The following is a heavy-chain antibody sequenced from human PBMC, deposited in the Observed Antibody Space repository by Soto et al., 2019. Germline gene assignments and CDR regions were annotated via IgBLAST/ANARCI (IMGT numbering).Heavy chain of an antibody. V-gene: IGHV4-31*03. CDR3: ARLDYGDSAFGS. D-gene: IGHD4-17*01. Sequence: SETLSLTCSVSGGSINSASYHWSWLRQHPGKGLEFIGYIFYTGSTYYNPSLETRLTISVDTSKNHVSLRLNAVTAADTAVYYCARLDYGDSAFGSWGRGSLVTVSS. CDR1: GGSINSASYH. J-gene: IGHJ4*02. CDR2: IFYTGST.